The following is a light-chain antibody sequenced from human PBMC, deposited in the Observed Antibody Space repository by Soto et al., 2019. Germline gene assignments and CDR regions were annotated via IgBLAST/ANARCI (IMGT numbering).Light chain of an antibody. Sequence: EIVLTQSPGTLSLSPGERATLSCRASQSVSSSYLAWYQQKPGQAPRLLIYGASSRATGIPGRFSGSGSGTDFTLTISRLEPEDFAEYYCQQYDNSPPTWTFGQGTKVEIK. CDR2: GAS. V-gene: IGKV3-20*01. J-gene: IGKJ1*01. CDR1: QSVSSSY. CDR3: QQYDNSPPTWT.